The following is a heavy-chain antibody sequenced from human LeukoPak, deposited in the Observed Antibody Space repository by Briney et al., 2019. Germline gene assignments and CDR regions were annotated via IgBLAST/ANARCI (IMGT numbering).Heavy chain of an antibody. CDR3: ARENCSGGSCYVYYFDY. J-gene: IGHJ4*02. Sequence: GSLRLSCAASGFTFSSYAMSWVRQAPGKGLEWVSAISGSGGSTYYADSVKGRFTISRDNAKNSLYLQMNSLRAEDTAVYYCARENCSGGSCYVYYFDYWGQGTLVTVSS. CDR2: ISGSGGST. CDR1: GFTFSSYA. V-gene: IGHV3-23*01. D-gene: IGHD2-15*01.